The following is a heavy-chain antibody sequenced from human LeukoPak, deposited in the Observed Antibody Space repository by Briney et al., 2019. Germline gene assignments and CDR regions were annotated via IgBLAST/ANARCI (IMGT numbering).Heavy chain of an antibody. CDR3: ARDYVGATSYYYYMDV. V-gene: IGHV3-7*01. J-gene: IGHJ6*03. CDR1: GFTFSSYW. Sequence: GGSLRLSCAASGFTFSSYWLSWVRQAPGKGLEWVANIKQDGSDKYYVDSVKGRFTISRDNAKNSLYLQMNSLRAEDTAVYYCARDYVGATSYYYYMDVWGKGTTVTVSS. CDR2: IKQDGSDK. D-gene: IGHD1-26*01.